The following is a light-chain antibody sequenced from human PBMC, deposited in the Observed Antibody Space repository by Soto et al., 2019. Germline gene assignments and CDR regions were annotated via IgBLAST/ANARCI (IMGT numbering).Light chain of an antibody. V-gene: IGLV2-14*03. CDR2: DVS. J-gene: IGLJ1*01. CDR3: CSYTTSSTYV. Sequence: QSALTQPASVSGSPGQSITISCTGTSSDVGGYKYVSWYQQHPGKAPKLMIYDVSNRPSGVSNRFSVSKSGNTASLTISGLQAEDEADYYCCSYTTSSTYVFGTGTKVTVL. CDR1: SSDVGGYKY.